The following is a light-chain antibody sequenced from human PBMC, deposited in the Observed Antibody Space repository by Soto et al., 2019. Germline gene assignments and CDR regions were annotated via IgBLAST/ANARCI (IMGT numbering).Light chain of an antibody. CDR1: QSVSGY. CDR3: QHRSDWPIT. J-gene: IGKJ5*01. Sequence: EIVMTQSPDTLSVSPGDRSTLSFWASQSVSGYLAWYQQKLGQPPRLLIYDAFNRAAGIPARFSGNGSGTDFTLTISSLEPEDFAIYYCQHRSDWPITFGQGTRLEI. V-gene: IGKV3-11*01. CDR2: DAF.